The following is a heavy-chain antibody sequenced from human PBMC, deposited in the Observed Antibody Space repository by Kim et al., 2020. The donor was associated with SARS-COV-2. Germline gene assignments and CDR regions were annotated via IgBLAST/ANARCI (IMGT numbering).Heavy chain of an antibody. V-gene: IGHV4-31*03. CDR2: IYYSGST. CDR1: GGSISSGGYY. Sequence: SETLSLTCTVSGGSISSGGYYWSWIRQHPGKGLEWIGYIYYSGSTYYNPSLKSRVTISVDMSKNQFSLKLSSVTAADTAVYYCARGIVAGTWFQHWGQGTLVTVSS. CDR3: ARGIVAGTWFQH. D-gene: IGHD6-19*01. J-gene: IGHJ1*01.